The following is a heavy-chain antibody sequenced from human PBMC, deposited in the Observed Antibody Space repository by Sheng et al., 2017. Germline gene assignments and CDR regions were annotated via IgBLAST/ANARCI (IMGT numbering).Heavy chain of an antibody. D-gene: IGHD6-13*01. CDR3: ARPGYSTNWYTSHVFDI. J-gene: IGHJ3*02. CDR2: LLYWKN. Sequence: QLQLQASGPGLLKPSETLSLTCSVSGGSVSTSSYFWAWIRQPPGRGPEWIGEYLLYWKNIPTTRPXAVEXRYPQTTSKNQFSLRLSSVTVADTAVYYCARPGYSTNWYTSHVFDIWDQGTMV. V-gene: IGHV4-39*01. CDR1: GGSVSTSSYF.